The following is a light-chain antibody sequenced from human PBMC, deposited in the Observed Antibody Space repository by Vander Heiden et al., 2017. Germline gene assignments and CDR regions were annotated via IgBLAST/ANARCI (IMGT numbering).Light chain of an antibody. CDR2: TNN. V-gene: IGLV1-44*01. J-gene: IGLJ1*01. CDR1: SSNIGSNT. Sequence: QSVLTQPPSASGTPGQRVTISCSGSSSNIGSNTVNWYQQLPGTAPNLLIYTNNQRPSGVPDRFSGSKSGTSASLAISGLQSEDEADYYCAAWDDSLNAHYVFGTGTKVTVL. CDR3: AAWDDSLNAHYV.